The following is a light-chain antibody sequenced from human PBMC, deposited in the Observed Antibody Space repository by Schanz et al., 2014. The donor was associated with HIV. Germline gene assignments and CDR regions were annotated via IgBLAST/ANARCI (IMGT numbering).Light chain of an antibody. J-gene: IGLJ1*01. CDR3: SSFSTRDTPI. Sequence: QSALTQPASVSGSPGQSITISCTGTSSDVGGYNYVSWYQQHPGKAPKLIVYGVSDRPSGLSYRFSGSKSGNTASLAISDLQAADEADYYCSSFSTRDTPIFGTGTKLTVL. V-gene: IGLV2-14*03. CDR1: SSDVGGYNY. CDR2: GVS.